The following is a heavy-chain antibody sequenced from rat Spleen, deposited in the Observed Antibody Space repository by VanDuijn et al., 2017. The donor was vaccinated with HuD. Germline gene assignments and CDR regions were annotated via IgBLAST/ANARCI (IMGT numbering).Heavy chain of an antibody. CDR3: ARRPGDFDY. J-gene: IGHJ2*01. CDR1: GFTFSNYG. D-gene: IGHD1-4*01. CDR2: ISYDGGST. Sequence: EVQLVASGGGLVQPGRSLKLSCAASGFTFSNYGMAWVRQALTKGLEWVTTISYDGGSTNYRDSVKGRFTISRDNAKSTLYLQMDSLRSEDTATYYCARRPGDFDYWGQGVMVTVSS. V-gene: IGHV5-29*01.